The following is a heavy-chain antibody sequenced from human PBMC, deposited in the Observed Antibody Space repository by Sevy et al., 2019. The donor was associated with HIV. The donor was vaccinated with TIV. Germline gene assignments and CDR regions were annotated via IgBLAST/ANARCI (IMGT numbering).Heavy chain of an antibody. CDR3: ARGGVEQQLVHDAFDI. D-gene: IGHD6-13*01. V-gene: IGHV4-31*03. CDR2: IYYSGST. Sequence: SETLSLTCTVSGGSISSGGYYWSWIRQHPGKGLEWIWYIYYSGSTYYNPSLKSRVTISVDTSKNQFSLKLSSVTAADTAVYYCARGGVEQQLVHDAFDIWGQGTMVTVSS. CDR1: GGSISSGGYY. J-gene: IGHJ3*02.